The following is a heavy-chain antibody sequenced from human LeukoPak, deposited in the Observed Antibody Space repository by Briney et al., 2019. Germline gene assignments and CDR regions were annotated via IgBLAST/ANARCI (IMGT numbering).Heavy chain of an antibody. Sequence: GASVKVSCKASGGTFSSYAISWVRQAPGQGLEWMGGIIPILGTANYAQKFQGRVTITADKSTSTAYMELSSLRSEDTAVYYCASAIIIIYGDYAFDIWGQGTMVTVSS. J-gene: IGHJ3*02. CDR3: ASAIIIIYGDYAFDI. CDR2: IIPILGTA. D-gene: IGHD4-17*01. CDR1: GGTFSSYA. V-gene: IGHV1-69*10.